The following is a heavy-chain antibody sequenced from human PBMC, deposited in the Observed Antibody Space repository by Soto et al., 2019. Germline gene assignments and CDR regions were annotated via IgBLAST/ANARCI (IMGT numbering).Heavy chain of an antibody. CDR2: IYDTEGT. Sequence: SATLSLTCTVSGGSISSFYWSWIRQPSGQGLEWIGYIYDTEGTSYNPSLQSRVTMSVDTSKNQFSLKLKCVPAADTAVYYCEREKVTDSWYVWFGPWGQGTLVTDSS. D-gene: IGHD6-13*01. V-gene: IGHV4-59*01. CDR3: EREKVTDSWYVWFGP. CDR1: GGSISSFY. J-gene: IGHJ5*02.